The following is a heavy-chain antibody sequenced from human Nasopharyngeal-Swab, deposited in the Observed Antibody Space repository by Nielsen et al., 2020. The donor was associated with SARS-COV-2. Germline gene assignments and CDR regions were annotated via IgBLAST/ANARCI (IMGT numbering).Heavy chain of an antibody. CDR1: GGTFSSYA. Sequence: SVKVSCTASGGTFSSYAISWVRQAPGQGLEWMGGIIPIFGTANYAQKFQGRVTITADESTSTAYMELSSLRSEDTAVYYCASFPYDSSGSYYYYGMDVWGQGTTVTVSS. CDR3: ASFPYDSSGSYYYYGMDV. CDR2: IIPIFGTA. V-gene: IGHV1-69*13. D-gene: IGHD3-22*01. J-gene: IGHJ6*02.